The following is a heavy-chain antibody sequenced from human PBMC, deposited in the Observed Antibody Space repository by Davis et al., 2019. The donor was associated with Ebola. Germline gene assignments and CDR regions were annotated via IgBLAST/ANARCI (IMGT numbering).Heavy chain of an antibody. CDR3: ARDFQHGDYGLDY. CDR2: ISSSSSYI. D-gene: IGHD4-17*01. CDR1: GFTFSSYS. V-gene: IGHV3-21*01. Sequence: PGGSLRLSCAAPGFTFSSYSMNWVRQAPGKGLEWVSSISSSSSYIYYADSVKGRFTISRDNAKNSLYLQMNSLRAEDTAVYYCARDFQHGDYGLDYWGQGTLVTVSS. J-gene: IGHJ4*02.